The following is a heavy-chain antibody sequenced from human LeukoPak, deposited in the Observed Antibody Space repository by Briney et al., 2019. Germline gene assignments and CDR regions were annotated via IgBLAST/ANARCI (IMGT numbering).Heavy chain of an antibody. CDR3: ASYRDGYNFDY. CDR1: GGSIRSYY. J-gene: IGHJ4*02. Sequence: SERLSLTCTVSGGSIRSYYWSWIRQPPGKGLEWIGYICHSGITNYNPSLKSRLTISVDTSKNQFSLKLTSVTAADTAVYYCASYRDGYNFDYWGQGTLVTVTS. V-gene: IGHV4-59*01. CDR2: ICHSGIT. D-gene: IGHD5-24*01.